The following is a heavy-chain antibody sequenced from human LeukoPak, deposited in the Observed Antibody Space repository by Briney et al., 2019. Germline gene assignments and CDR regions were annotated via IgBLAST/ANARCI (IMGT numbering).Heavy chain of an antibody. CDR2: INHSGST. V-gene: IGHV4-34*01. D-gene: IGHD5-12*01. CDR1: GGSFSGYY. J-gene: IGHJ6*02. CDR3: ARVLRGYGGYDAYYYYGMDV. Sequence: SETLSLTCAVYGGSFSGYYWSWIRQPPGKGLEWVGEINHSGSTNYNPSPKSRVPISVDTYKNRFSLKLSSVTAADTAVYYCARVLRGYGGYDAYYYYGMDVWGQGTTVTVSS.